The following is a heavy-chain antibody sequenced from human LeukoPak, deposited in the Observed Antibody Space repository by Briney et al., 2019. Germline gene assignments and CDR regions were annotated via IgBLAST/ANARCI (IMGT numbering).Heavy chain of an antibody. CDR2: IYYSGST. Sequence: SETLSLTCTVSGGSISSYYWSWIRQPPGKGLEWIGYIYYSGSTNYNPSLKSRVTISVDTSKNQFSLKLSSVTAADTAVYYCARANSYSSGPFDIWGQGTMVTVSS. V-gene: IGHV4-59*01. CDR1: GGSISSYY. J-gene: IGHJ3*02. D-gene: IGHD6-19*01. CDR3: ARANSYSSGPFDI.